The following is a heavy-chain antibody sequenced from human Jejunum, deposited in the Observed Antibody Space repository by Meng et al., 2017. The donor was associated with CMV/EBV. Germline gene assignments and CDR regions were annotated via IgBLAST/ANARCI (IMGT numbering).Heavy chain of an antibody. CDR3: AKDWISLYGPTSSDY. CDR1: FTFDTYV. V-gene: IGHV3-23*01. CDR2: ISGSGETP. Sequence: FTFDTYVMTWGRRAPGKGLEWVSSISGSGETPYYADSVQSRFTISRDSSRNTVFLQMDGLRVDDTAVYFCAKDWISLYGPTSSDYWGQGTLVTVSS. J-gene: IGHJ4*02. D-gene: IGHD4-17*01.